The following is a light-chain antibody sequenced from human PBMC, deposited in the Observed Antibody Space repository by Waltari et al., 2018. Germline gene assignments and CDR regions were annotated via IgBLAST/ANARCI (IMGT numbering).Light chain of an antibody. Sequence: QLVLTQSPSASASLGASVKLTCTLSSGHSSNVIAWHQQQPEKGPRYLMKVNSDGSHSKGDDIPDRVSGSGSGAERYLTISRLQSEDEADYYCQTGGHGTWVFGGGTKLTVL. V-gene: IGLV4-69*01. CDR3: QTGGHGTWV. J-gene: IGLJ3*02. CDR2: VNSDGSH. CDR1: SGHSSNV.